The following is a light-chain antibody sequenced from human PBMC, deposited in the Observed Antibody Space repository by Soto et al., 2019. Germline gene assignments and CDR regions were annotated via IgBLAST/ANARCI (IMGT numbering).Light chain of an antibody. V-gene: IGKV3-11*01. CDR1: QSVSSY. J-gene: IGKJ1*01. Sequence: EIVLTQSPATLSLSPGERATLSCRASQSVSSYLAWYQQKPGQAPRLLIYDASNRATGIPARFRGSGSGTDFTLTISSREPEDFAVYYWQLRSNWRGTFGQGTKVEIK. CDR2: DAS. CDR3: QLRSNWRGT.